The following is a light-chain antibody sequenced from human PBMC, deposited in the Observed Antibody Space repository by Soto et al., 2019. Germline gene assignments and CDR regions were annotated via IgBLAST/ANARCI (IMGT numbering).Light chain of an antibody. Sequence: EIVLTQSPGTLSLSPGERATLSCRASQSVSSIYFAWYQQKRGQAPRLLIYGVSSRATGIPDRFSGSGSGTDFTLTISRLEPEDSAVYYCQQYGSSATFGQGTRLEI. CDR2: GVS. CDR3: QQYGSSAT. V-gene: IGKV3-20*01. J-gene: IGKJ5*01. CDR1: QSVSSIY.